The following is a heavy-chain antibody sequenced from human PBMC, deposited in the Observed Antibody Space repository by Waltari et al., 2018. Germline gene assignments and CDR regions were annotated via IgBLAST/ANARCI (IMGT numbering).Heavy chain of an antibody. J-gene: IGHJ4*02. Sequence: EVQLVESGGGLVQPGRSLRLSCAVSGFNFEDYAMHWVRQAPGKGLEWVSGISWNSDKIGYADSVKGRFTISRDNAKNSLYLQMNSLRPEDTALYYCAKGHSGSYGLKDWGQGTLVTVSS. CDR3: AKGHSGSYGLKD. D-gene: IGHD1-26*01. CDR2: ISWNSDKI. CDR1: GFNFEDYA. V-gene: IGHV3-9*01.